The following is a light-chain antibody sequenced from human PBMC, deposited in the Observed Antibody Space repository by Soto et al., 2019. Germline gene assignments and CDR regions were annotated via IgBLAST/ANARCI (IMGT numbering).Light chain of an antibody. CDR2: KGT. J-gene: IGLJ1*01. V-gene: IGLV2-23*01. Sequence: QSALAQPASVSGSPGQSITISFTGTSDDVGAYNSVSWYQQLPHKAPQVILYKGTQRPSGVSSRFSGSTSGNAASLTISGLQADDEADYFCCSSAPESTYAFGTGTKVTVL. CDR3: CSSAPESTYA. CDR1: SDDVGAYNS.